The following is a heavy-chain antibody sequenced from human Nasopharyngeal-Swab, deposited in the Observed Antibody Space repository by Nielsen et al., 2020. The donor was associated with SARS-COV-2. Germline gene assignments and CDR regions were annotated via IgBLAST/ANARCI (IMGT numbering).Heavy chain of an antibody. Sequence: WIRQPPGKGLEWVAVISYDGSNKYYADSVKGRFTISRDNSKNTLYLQMNSLRAEDTAVYYRAEDRGSSGYYYGMDVWGQGTTVTVSS. J-gene: IGHJ6*02. CDR2: ISYDGSNK. CDR3: AEDRGSSGYYYGMDV. D-gene: IGHD6-13*01. V-gene: IGHV3-30*18.